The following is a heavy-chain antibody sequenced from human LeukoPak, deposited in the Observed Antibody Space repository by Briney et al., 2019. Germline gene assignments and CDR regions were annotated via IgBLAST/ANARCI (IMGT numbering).Heavy chain of an antibody. J-gene: IGHJ6*03. Sequence: ASVKVSCKASGYTFTSYDINWVRQATGQGLEWMGWMNPNSGNTGYAQKFQGRVTITRNTSISTAYMELSSLRSEDTAVYYCASRGGGTPLSAEGYYYYYYMDVWGKGTTVTVSS. CDR2: MNPNSGNT. CDR1: GYTFTSYD. CDR3: ASRGGGTPLSAEGYYYYYYMDV. D-gene: IGHD3-16*01. V-gene: IGHV1-8*03.